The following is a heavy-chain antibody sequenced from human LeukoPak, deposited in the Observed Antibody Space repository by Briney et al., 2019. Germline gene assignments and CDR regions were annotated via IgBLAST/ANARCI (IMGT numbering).Heavy chain of an antibody. CDR3: AKGESSSVRALVGGRYYYYGMDV. Sequence: QPGGSLRLSCVASGFTFSSYAMSWVRQAPGKGLEWVSAISGSGGSTYYAGSVKGRFTISRDNSENTLYLQMNSLTVDDTAVYFCAKGESSSVRALVGGRYYYYGMDVWGQGTTVTVSS. J-gene: IGHJ6*02. CDR2: ISGSGGST. CDR1: GFTFSSYA. D-gene: IGHD3-10*01. V-gene: IGHV3-23*01.